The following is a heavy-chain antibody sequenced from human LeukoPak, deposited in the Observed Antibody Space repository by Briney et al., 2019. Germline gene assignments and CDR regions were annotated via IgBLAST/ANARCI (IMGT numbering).Heavy chain of an antibody. D-gene: IGHD2-2*01. J-gene: IGHJ4*02. CDR1: GFTFSDYY. CDR3: ARVDKTGYCSSTSCQGGFDY. Sequence: GGSLRLSCAASGFTFSDYYMSWIRQAPGKGLEWVSYISSSGSTIYYADSVKGRFTISRDNAKNSLYLQMNSLRAEDTAVYYCARVDKTGYCSSTSCQGGFDYWGQGTLVTVSS. V-gene: IGHV3-11*04. CDR2: ISSSGSTI.